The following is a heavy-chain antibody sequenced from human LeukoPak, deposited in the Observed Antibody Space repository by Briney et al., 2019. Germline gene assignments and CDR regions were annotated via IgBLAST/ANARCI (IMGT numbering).Heavy chain of an antibody. D-gene: IGHD3-3*01. V-gene: IGHV3-48*01. CDR2: ISSSTTTI. CDR3: ARTPYDFWSASYSYYFDY. CDR1: GFSFSSYS. J-gene: IGHJ4*02. Sequence: GGSLRLSCAASGFSFSSYSMNWVRQAPGKGLEWVSYISSSTTTIYYADSVKGRFTISRDNAKNSLYLQVNSLRAEDTAVFYCARTPYDFWSASYSYYFDYWGQGTLVTVSS.